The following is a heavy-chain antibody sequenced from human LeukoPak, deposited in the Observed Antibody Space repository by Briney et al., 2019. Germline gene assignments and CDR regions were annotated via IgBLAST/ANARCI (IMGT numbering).Heavy chain of an antibody. D-gene: IGHD3-22*01. Sequence: PGGSLRLSCAASGFTFSSYAMSWVRQAPGKGLEWVSAISGSGGSTYYADSVKGRFTISRDNSKNTLYLQMISLRAEDTAVYSCAKTALTYYYDSSGYYSDYWGQGTLVTVSS. CDR2: ISGSGGST. V-gene: IGHV3-23*01. CDR1: GFTFSSYA. J-gene: IGHJ4*02. CDR3: AKTALTYYYDSSGYYSDY.